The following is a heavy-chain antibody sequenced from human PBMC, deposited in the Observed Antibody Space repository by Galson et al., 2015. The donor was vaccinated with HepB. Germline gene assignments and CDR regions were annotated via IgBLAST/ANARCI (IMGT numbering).Heavy chain of an antibody. CDR3: ASEGAVVGGYYYYYYMDV. Sequence: SLRLSCAASGFTFSSYWMHWVRQAPGKGLVWVSRINSDGSSTSYADSVKGRFTISRDNAKNTLYLQMNSLRAEDTAVYYCASEGAVVGGYYYYYYMDVWGKGTTVTVSS. J-gene: IGHJ6*03. CDR2: INSDGSST. D-gene: IGHD1-26*01. V-gene: IGHV3-74*01. CDR1: GFTFSSYW.